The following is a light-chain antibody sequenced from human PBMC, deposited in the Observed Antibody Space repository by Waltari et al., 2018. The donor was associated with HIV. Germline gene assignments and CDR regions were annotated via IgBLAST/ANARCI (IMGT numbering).Light chain of an antibody. CDR3: SSYTSSPTLYV. CDR2: EVR. Sequence: QSALTQPASVSGSPGQSITISCPGTSSDIGGYNFVSWYQQHPDKAPKLMIFEVRNRPSGVSDRFSGSKSGNTATLTISGLQAEDEADYYCSSYTSSPTLYVFGTGTKVTVL. V-gene: IGLV2-14*01. J-gene: IGLJ1*01. CDR1: SSDIGGYNF.